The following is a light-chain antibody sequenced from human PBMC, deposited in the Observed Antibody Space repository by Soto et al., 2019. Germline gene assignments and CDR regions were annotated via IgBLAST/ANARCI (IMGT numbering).Light chain of an antibody. J-gene: IGLJ2*01. CDR3: LLFYGDGVV. CDR1: TGAVTSGYY. CDR2: STT. V-gene: IGLV7-43*01. Sequence: QGVVTQEPSLTVSPGGTVTLTCASSTGAVTSGYYPNWFQQKPGQPPRALIYSTTYKHSWTPARFSGSLLGGRSALTLSGVQPEDEADYYCLLFYGDGVVFGGGTKVTVL.